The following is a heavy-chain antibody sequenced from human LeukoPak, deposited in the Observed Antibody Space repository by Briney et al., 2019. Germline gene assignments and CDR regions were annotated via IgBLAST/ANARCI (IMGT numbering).Heavy chain of an antibody. V-gene: IGHV4-34*01. D-gene: IGHD3-16*01. J-gene: IGHJ4*02. CDR2: IGHNGST. Sequence: SETLSLTCAMSGGSFTGYFWSWIRQSPGKGLEWIGEIGHNGSTNYNPSLKSRVIMSIDTSKNQFSLNLTSMTAADTAMYYCARARRRSNFGPMFGYWGQGTQVIVSS. CDR1: GGSFTGYF. CDR3: ARARRRSNFGPMFGY.